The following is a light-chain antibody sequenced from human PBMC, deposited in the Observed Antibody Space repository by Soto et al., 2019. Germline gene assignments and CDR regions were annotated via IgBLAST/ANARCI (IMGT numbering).Light chain of an antibody. CDR3: HQYAGSPWT. CDR1: QSLSSNF. V-gene: IGKV3-20*01. CDR2: DAS. J-gene: IGKJ1*01. Sequence: IVLTQSPGTLSLSPGERATLSCRASQSLSSNFLAWYQQTPGQAPRLLIYDASSRATGIPDRFSGSGSGTDFTLTISRLEPEDFAVYFCHQYAGSPWTFGQGTKVEVK.